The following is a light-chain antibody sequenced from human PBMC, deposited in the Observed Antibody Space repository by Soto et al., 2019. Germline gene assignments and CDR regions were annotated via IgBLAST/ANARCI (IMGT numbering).Light chain of an antibody. CDR1: SSDVGGYNY. CDR2: EVS. Sequence: QSVLTQPASVSESPGQSITISCIGTSSDVGGYNYVSWYQQHPGKAPKLMIYEVSDRPSGVSNRFSGSKSGNTASLTISGLQAEDEADYYCSSYTSSSTRVFGGGTQLTVL. CDR3: SSYTSSSTRV. J-gene: IGLJ7*01. V-gene: IGLV2-14*01.